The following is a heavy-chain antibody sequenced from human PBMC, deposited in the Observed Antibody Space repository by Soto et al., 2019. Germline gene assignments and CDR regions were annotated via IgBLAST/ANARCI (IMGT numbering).Heavy chain of an antibody. D-gene: IGHD2-15*01. Sequence: PSETLSLTCAVYGGSFSGYYWSWIRQPPGKGLEWIGEINHSGSTNYNPSLKSRVTISVDTSKNQFSLKLSSVTAADTAVYYCARGYCSGGSCDSWGRGYFDYWGQGTLVTVSS. CDR3: ARGYCSGGSCDSWGRGYFDY. J-gene: IGHJ4*02. V-gene: IGHV4-34*01. CDR1: GGSFSGYY. CDR2: INHSGST.